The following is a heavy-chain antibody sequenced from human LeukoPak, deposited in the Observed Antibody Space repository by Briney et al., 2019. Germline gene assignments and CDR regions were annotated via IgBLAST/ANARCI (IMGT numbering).Heavy chain of an antibody. CDR1: GFTFSSYS. CDR3: ARARVVGASYYYYYMDV. Sequence: GGSLRLSSAASGFTFSSYSMNWVRQAPGKGLEWVSYISSSSSTIYYADSVKGRFTISRDNAKNSLYLQMNSLRAEDTAVYYCARARVVGASYYYYYMDVWGKGTTVTVSS. V-gene: IGHV3-48*01. J-gene: IGHJ6*03. D-gene: IGHD1-26*01. CDR2: ISSSSSTI.